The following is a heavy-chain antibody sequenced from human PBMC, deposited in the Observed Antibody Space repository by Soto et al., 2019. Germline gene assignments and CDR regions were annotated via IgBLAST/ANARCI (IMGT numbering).Heavy chain of an antibody. CDR1: GYTFTSYG. J-gene: IGHJ4*02. D-gene: IGHD3-22*01. CDR3: ARVWGYYDSSGYRWDY. Sequence: ASVKVSCKASGYTFTSYGISWVRQAPGQGLEWMGWISAYNGSTSYAQKFQGRVTMTRDTSTSTVYMELSSLRSEDTAVYYCARVWGYYDSSGYRWDYWGQGTLVTVSS. CDR2: ISAYNGST. V-gene: IGHV1-18*01.